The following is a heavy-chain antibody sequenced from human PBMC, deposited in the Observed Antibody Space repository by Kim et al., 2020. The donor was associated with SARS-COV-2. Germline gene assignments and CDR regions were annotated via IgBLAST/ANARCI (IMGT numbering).Heavy chain of an antibody. CDR2: ISGSGGST. V-gene: IGHV3-23*01. J-gene: IGHJ4*02. Sequence: GGSLRLSCAASGFTFSSYAMSWVRQAPGKGLEWVSAISGSGGSTYYADSVKGRFTISRDNSKNTLYLQMNSLRAEDTAVYYCARAVVLTGYYFDYWGQGTLVTVSS. CDR1: GFTFSSYA. D-gene: IGHD3-9*01. CDR3: ARAVVLTGYYFDY.